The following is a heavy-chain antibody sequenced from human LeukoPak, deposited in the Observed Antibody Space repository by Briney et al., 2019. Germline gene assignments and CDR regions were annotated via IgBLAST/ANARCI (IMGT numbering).Heavy chain of an antibody. Sequence: PSQTLSLTCAVSGGSISSGGYSWSWIRQSPGKGLEWIGYIYHSGSTYYNPSLKSRVTISVDRSKNQFSLKLSSVTAADTAVYYCARDRVTMVRGVRRNDAFDIWGQGTMVTVSS. V-gene: IGHV4-30-2*06. CDR2: IYHSGST. CDR1: GGSISSGGYS. D-gene: IGHD3-10*01. CDR3: ARDRVTMVRGVRRNDAFDI. J-gene: IGHJ3*02.